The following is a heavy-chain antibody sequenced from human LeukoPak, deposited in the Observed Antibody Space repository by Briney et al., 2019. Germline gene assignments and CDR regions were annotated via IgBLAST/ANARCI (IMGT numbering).Heavy chain of an antibody. CDR1: GYSISSGYY. V-gene: IGHV4-38-2*02. D-gene: IGHD6-19*01. J-gene: IGHJ4*02. CDR3: ARETMLAGFASGLGFNY. Sequence: SETLSLTCTVSGYSISSGYYWGWIRQPPGKGLEWIGNIHGSGNTNYNPSLKSRVSMSLDTSKNQVSLNLTSVTAADTATYFCARETMLAGFASGLGFNYWGQGILVIVSS. CDR2: IHGSGNT.